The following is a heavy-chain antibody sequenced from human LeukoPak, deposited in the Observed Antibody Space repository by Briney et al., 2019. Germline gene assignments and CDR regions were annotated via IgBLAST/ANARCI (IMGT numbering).Heavy chain of an antibody. D-gene: IGHD6-13*01. J-gene: IGHJ4*02. Sequence: SETLSLTCTVSGGSISSHYWSWIRQPPGKGLEWIGYIYYSGSTNYNPSLKSRVTISVDTSKNQFSLKLSSVTAADTAVYYCAGSDPYSSSWDYFDYWGQGTLVTVSS. CDR1: GGSISSHY. V-gene: IGHV4-59*11. CDR3: AGSDPYSSSWDYFDY. CDR2: IYYSGST.